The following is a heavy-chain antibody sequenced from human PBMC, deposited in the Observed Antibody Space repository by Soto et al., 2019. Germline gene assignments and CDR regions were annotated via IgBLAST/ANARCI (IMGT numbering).Heavy chain of an antibody. D-gene: IGHD6-19*01. V-gene: IGHV4-59*01. CDR3: ASDRSSGWDQGYGMDV. CDR1: GGSISTYY. CDR2: IYYSGST. Sequence: PSETLSLTCTVSGGSISTYYLSWIRQPPGKGLEWIGYIYYSGSTSYNPSLKSRVTISVDTSKNQFSLKLRSVTAADTAVYYCASDRSSGWDQGYGMDVWGQGTTVTVPS. J-gene: IGHJ6*02.